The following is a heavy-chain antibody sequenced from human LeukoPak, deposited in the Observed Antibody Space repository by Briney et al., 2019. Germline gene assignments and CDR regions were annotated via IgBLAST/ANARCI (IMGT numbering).Heavy chain of an antibody. V-gene: IGHV1-18*01. D-gene: IGHD1-26*01. CDR2: ISAYNGNT. Sequence: ASVKVSCKASGYTFTSYGISWVRQAPGQGLEWMGWISAYNGNTNYAQKLQGSVTMTTDTSTSTAYMELRSLRSDDTAVYYCARDQGSIVGATGGIDYWGQGTLVTVSS. J-gene: IGHJ4*02. CDR1: GYTFTSYG. CDR3: ARDQGSIVGATGGIDY.